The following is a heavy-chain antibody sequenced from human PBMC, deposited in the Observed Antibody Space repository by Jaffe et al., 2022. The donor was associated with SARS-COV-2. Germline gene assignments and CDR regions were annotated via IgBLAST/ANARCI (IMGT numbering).Heavy chain of an antibody. CDR1: GGTFSIYA. V-gene: IGHV1-69*01. J-gene: IGHJ4*02. D-gene: IGHD5-12*01. Sequence: QVQLVQSGAEVKEPGSSVKVSCKASGGTFSIYAINWVRQAPGQGLEWMGGIVPMFGTGKYAQKFQGRVTITADEPTRTAYLELTSLRSEDTAMYFCARVNYSGYDYEGAWNYFDYWGQGTLVTVSS. CDR3: ARVNYSGYDYEGAWNYFDY. CDR2: IVPMFGTG.